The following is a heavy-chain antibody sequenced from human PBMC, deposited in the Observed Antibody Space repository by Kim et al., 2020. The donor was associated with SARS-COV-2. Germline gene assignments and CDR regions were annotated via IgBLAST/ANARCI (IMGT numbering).Heavy chain of an antibody. D-gene: IGHD5-12*01. CDR3: ARHGDGYAYSFDF. Sequence: YSPSFQCQVTISADKSISTAYLQWSDLKATDTAIYYCARHGDGYAYSFDFWGQGALVTVSS. J-gene: IGHJ4*02. V-gene: IGHV5-51*01.